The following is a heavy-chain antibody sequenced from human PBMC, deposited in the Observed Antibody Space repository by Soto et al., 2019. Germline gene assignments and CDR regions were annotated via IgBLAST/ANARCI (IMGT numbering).Heavy chain of an antibody. CDR1: GFTFSSYG. CDR3: AKGEAAAGTVLGY. J-gene: IGHJ4*02. Sequence: GGSLRLSCAASGFTFSSYGMHWVRQAPGKGLEWVAVISYDGSNKYYADSVKGRFTISRDNSKNTLYLQMNSLRAEDTAVYYCAKGEAAAGTVLGYWGQGTLVPVSS. CDR2: ISYDGSNK. D-gene: IGHD6-13*01. V-gene: IGHV3-30*18.